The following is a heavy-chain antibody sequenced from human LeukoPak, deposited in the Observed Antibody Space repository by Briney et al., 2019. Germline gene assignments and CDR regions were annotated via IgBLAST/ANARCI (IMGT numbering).Heavy chain of an antibody. V-gene: IGHV3-66*04. CDR3: ARPTSGWYAGGFDY. D-gene: IGHD6-19*01. J-gene: IGHJ4*02. Sequence: QPGGSLRLSCSASGFTVSSDYMSWVRQAPGKGLAWLSVIYSGGTTYYADSVKGRFTISRDNSKNTVYLQMNSLRAEDTALYYCARPTSGWYAGGFDYWGQGILVTVSS. CDR1: GFTVSSDY. CDR2: IYSGGTT.